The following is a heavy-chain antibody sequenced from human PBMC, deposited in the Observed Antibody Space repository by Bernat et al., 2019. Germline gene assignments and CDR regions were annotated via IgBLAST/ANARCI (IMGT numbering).Heavy chain of an antibody. CDR2: ISGSGGST. Sequence: EVQLLESGGGLVQPGGSLRLSCAASGFTFSSYAMSWVHQAPGKGLEWVSAISGSGGSTSYADSVKGRFTISRDNSKNTLYLQMNSLRAEDTAVYYCAKDRDIAAAGTIDYWGQGTLVTVSS. D-gene: IGHD6-13*01. V-gene: IGHV3-23*01. CDR1: GFTFSSYA. CDR3: AKDRDIAAAGTIDY. J-gene: IGHJ4*02.